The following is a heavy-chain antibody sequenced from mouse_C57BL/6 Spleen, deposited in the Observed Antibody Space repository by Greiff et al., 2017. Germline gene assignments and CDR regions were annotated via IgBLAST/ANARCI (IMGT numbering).Heavy chain of an antibody. CDR2: FYPGSGSI. Sequence: LVKPGASVKLSCKASGYTFTEYTIHWVKQRSGQGLEWIGWFYPGSGSIKYNEKFKDKATLTADKSSSTVYMELSRLTSEDSAVYFCARHEDYYGSSYDYAMDYWGQGTSVTVSS. V-gene: IGHV1-62-2*01. CDR1: GYTFTEYT. D-gene: IGHD1-1*01. CDR3: ARHEDYYGSSYDYAMDY. J-gene: IGHJ4*01.